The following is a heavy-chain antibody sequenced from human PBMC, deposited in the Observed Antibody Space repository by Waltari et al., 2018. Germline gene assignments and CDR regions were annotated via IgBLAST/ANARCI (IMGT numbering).Heavy chain of an antibody. CDR2: INHSGST. CDR3: ARLGGRLRDDSIAAAGVDY. D-gene: IGHD6-13*01. J-gene: IGHJ4*02. CDR1: GGSFSGYY. V-gene: IGHV4-34*01. Sequence: QVQLQQWGAGLLKPSETLSLTCAVDGGSFSGYYASWIRQPPGKGLEWIGEINHSGSTNYNPSLKSRVTISVDTSKNQFSLKLSSVTAADTAVYYCARLGGRLRDDSIAAAGVDYWGQGTLVTVSS.